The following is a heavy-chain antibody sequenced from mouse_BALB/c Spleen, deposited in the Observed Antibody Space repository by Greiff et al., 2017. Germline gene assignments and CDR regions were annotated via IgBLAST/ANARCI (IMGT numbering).Heavy chain of an antibody. V-gene: IGHV7-1*02. J-gene: IGHJ4*01. D-gene: IGHD2-14*01. Sequence: EVKLVESGGGLVQPGGSLRLSCATSGFTFSDFYMEWVRQPPGKRLEWIAASRNKANDYTTEYSASVKGRFIVSRDTSQSILYLQMNALRAEDTAIYYCARDANYRYDAVYYAMDYWGQGTSVTVSS. CDR2: SRNKANDYTT. CDR3: ARDANYRYDAVYYAMDY. CDR1: GFTFSDFY.